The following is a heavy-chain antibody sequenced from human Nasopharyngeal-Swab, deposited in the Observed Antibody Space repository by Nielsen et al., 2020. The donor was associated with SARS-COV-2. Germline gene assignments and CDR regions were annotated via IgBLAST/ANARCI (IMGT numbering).Heavy chain of an antibody. CDR2: IYYSGST. V-gene: IGHV4-30-4*08. Sequence: LRLSCTVSGGSISSGDYYWSWIRQPPGKGLEWIGYIYYSGSTYYNPSLKSRVTISVDTSKNQFSLKLSSVTAADTAVYYCATYGYGSYYYYYMDVWGKGTTVTVSS. D-gene: IGHD5-18*01. CDR1: GGSISSGDYY. J-gene: IGHJ6*03. CDR3: ATYGYGSYYYYYMDV.